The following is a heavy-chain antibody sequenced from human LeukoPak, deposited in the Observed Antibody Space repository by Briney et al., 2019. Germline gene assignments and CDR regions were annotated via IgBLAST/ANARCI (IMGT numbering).Heavy chain of an antibody. J-gene: IGHJ4*02. CDR1: GGSFSGYY. D-gene: IGHD6-19*01. Sequence: SETLSLTCAVYGGSFSGYYWSWIRQPPGKGLEWIGEISHSGSTNYNPSLKSRVTISVDTSENQFSLKLSSVTAADTAVYYCARGLSSGWYWAYDYWGQGTLVTVSS. V-gene: IGHV4-34*01. CDR3: ARGLSSGWYWAYDY. CDR2: ISHSGST.